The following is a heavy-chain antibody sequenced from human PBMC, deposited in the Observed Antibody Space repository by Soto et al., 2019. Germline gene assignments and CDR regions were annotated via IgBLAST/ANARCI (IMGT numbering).Heavy chain of an antibody. Sequence: ASVKVSCKASGYTFTRNGISWVRQDPGQGLEWMGWISPKSGSKKYAQKFQGRVIMTTDTSTSTAYMELRSLRCDDTAVYYCVKDRDSNSWPSRDVWGPGTTVTVSS. V-gene: IGHV1-18*01. D-gene: IGHD3-22*01. CDR3: VKDRDSNSWPSRDV. CDR2: ISPKSGSK. CDR1: GYTFTRNG. J-gene: IGHJ6*02.